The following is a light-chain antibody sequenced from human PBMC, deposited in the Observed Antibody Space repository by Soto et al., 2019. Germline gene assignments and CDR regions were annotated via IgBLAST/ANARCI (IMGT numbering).Light chain of an antibody. V-gene: IGKV3-20*01. CDR2: GAS. CDR1: QSLSSNY. CDR3: QQYDTFPQT. J-gene: IGKJ1*01. Sequence: EIVLTQSPGTLSLSPGDRATVSCRASQSLSSNYLAWYQQKPGQAPKLLIYGASRRATDIPDRFSGSGSGTDFALTITRLEPADFAVYFCQQYDTFPQTFGQGTKVEIQ.